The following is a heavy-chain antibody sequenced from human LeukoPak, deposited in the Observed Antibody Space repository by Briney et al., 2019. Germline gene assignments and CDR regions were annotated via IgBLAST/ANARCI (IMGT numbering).Heavy chain of an antibody. CDR3: ARPDGDYGFGHYYGVDV. V-gene: IGHV1-18*01. D-gene: IGHD4-17*01. CDR2: ISAYNGNT. CDR1: GYTFTSYG. Sequence: ASVTVSCKASGYTFTSYGISWVRQAPGQGLEWMGWISAYNGNTNYAQKLQGRVTMTTDTSTSTAYMELRSLSSDDTAVYYCARPDGDYGFGHYYGVDVWGQGTTVIVSS. J-gene: IGHJ6*02.